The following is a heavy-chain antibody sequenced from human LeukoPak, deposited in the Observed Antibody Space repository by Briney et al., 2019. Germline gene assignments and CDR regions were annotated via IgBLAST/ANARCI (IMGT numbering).Heavy chain of an antibody. J-gene: IGHJ4*02. CDR2: ISGSGGST. D-gene: IGHD3-22*01. CDR3: AKDGYYYDSSGYLWEGYFDY. Sequence: PGGSLRLSCAASGFTFSSYAMSWVRQAPGKGLEWVSAISGSGGSTCYADSVKGRLTISRDNSKNTLYLQMNSLRAEDTAVYYCAKDGYYYDSSGYLWEGYFDYWGQGTLVTVSS. V-gene: IGHV3-23*01. CDR1: GFTFSSYA.